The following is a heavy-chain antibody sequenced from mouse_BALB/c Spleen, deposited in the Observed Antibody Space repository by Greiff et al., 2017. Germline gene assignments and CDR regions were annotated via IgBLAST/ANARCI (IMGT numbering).Heavy chain of an antibody. J-gene: IGHJ2*01. V-gene: IGHV1S56*01. D-gene: IGHD1-2*01. CDR2: IYPGNVNT. Sequence: QVQLQQSGPELVKPGASVRISCKASGYTFTSYYIHWVKQRPGQGLEWIGWIYPGNVNTKYNEKFKGKATLTADKSSSTAYMQLSSLTSEDSAVYFCARESITTATRYFDYWGQGTTLTVSS. CDR3: ARESITTATRYFDY. CDR1: GYTFTSYY.